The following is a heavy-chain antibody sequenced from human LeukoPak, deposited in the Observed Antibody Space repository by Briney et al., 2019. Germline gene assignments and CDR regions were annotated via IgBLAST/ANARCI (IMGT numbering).Heavy chain of an antibody. CDR3: ARGSTEMATGHNWFDP. Sequence: GASVKVSCKASGYTFTSYDINWVRQATGQGLEWMGWMNPNSGNTGYAQKFQGRVTMTRNTSISTAYMELSSLRSEDTAVYYCARGSTEMATGHNWFDPRGQGTLVTVSS. V-gene: IGHV1-8*01. CDR1: GYTFTSYD. CDR2: MNPNSGNT. J-gene: IGHJ5*02. D-gene: IGHD5-24*01.